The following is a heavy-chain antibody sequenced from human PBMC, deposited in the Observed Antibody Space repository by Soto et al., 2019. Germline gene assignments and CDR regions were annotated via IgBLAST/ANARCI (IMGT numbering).Heavy chain of an antibody. CDR3: AKDGVYDYIWGSYRPVPIPSNWYFDL. CDR1: GFTFSSYG. V-gene: IGHV3-30*18. J-gene: IGHJ2*01. D-gene: IGHD3-16*02. CDR2: ISYDGSNK. Sequence: GGSLRLSCAASGFTFSSYGMHWVRQAPGKGLEWVAVISYDGSNKYYADSVKGRFTISRDNSKNTLYLQMNSLRAEDTAVYYCAKDGVYDYIWGSYRPVPIPSNWYFDLWGRGTLVTVSS.